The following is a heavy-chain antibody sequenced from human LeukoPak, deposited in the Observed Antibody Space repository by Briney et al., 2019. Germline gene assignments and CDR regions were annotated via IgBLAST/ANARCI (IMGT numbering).Heavy chain of an antibody. CDR2: INHSGYT. V-gene: IGHV4-34*01. Sequence: SETLSLTCPVSGVSFNDYYWSWVGQTPGKGLEWIGEINHSGYTNDSPSLKSRVTLSIDTSRKQFSLNLRSVTVADTSIYYCTRMTTGHDYWGQGTLVTVSS. CDR1: GVSFNDYY. D-gene: IGHD4-17*01. CDR3: TRMTTGHDY. J-gene: IGHJ4*02.